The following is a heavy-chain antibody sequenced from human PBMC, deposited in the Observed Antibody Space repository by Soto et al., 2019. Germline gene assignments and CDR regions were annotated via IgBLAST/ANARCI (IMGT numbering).Heavy chain of an antibody. CDR1: GGTCINYA. Sequence: VGSMRLPCTTAGGTCINYAMSWVRQAPGKGLEWVSSISTSGGRTNYADSVKGRVTISRDNSKNTLYLQMNSLRAEDTAVYYCAKQSPYTNNWYIFDSWGQGALVTVSS. CDR2: ISTSGGRT. D-gene: IGHD1-20*01. J-gene: IGHJ4*02. CDR3: AKQSPYTNNWYIFDS. V-gene: IGHV3-23*01.